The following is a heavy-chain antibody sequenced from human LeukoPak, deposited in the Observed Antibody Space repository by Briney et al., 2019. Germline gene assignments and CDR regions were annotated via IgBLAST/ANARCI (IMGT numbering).Heavy chain of an antibody. CDR1: GFTFSSYV. V-gene: IGHV3-7*01. Sequence: GGSLRLSCAASGFTFSSYVMTWVRQAPGKGLEWVADIKQDGSEKHYVDSVKGRFTVSRDNAKNSLYLQMNNLRAEDRAIYYCVRDPHCSGGSCYSVGFDYWGQGVLVTVSS. J-gene: IGHJ4*02. D-gene: IGHD2-15*01. CDR2: IKQDGSEK. CDR3: VRDPHCSGGSCYSVGFDY.